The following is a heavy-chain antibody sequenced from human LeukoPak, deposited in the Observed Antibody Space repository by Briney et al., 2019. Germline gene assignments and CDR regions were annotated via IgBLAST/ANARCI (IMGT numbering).Heavy chain of an antibody. CDR1: GFTFSDYY. CDR3: ARDGYYGSGSLPLDFDY. Sequence: GGSLRLSCAASGFTFSDYYMSWIRQAPGKGLEWVSYISSSGSTIYYADSVKGRFPISRDNAKNSLYLQMNSLRAEDTAVYYCARDGYYGSGSLPLDFDYWGQGTLVTVSS. J-gene: IGHJ4*02. V-gene: IGHV3-11*01. D-gene: IGHD3-10*01. CDR2: ISSSGSTI.